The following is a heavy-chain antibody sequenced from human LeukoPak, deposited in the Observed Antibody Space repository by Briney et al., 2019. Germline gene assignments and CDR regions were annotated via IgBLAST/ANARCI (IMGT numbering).Heavy chain of an antibody. J-gene: IGHJ4*02. Sequence: GESLKISCQGSGYSFTDYWIGWVRQMPGKGLGWMGIIYPGDSDTRYSPSFQGQVTISADKSINTAYLQWSSLKASDTAIYYCARRTWEPYYFDYWGQGTLVTVSS. V-gene: IGHV5-51*01. CDR1: GYSFTDYW. CDR2: IYPGDSDT. D-gene: IGHD1-26*01. CDR3: ARRTWEPYYFDY.